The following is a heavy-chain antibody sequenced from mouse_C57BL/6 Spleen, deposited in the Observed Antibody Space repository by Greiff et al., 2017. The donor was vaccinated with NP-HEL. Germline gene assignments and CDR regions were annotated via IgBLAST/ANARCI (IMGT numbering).Heavy chain of an antibody. V-gene: IGHV1-18*01. Sequence: EVQLQQSGPELVKPGASVKIPCKASGYTFTDYNMDWVKQSHGKSLEWIGDINPNNGGTIYNQKFKGKATLTVDKSSSTAYMELRSLTSEDTAVYYCARKYYGSSYEGYFDYWGQGTTLTVSS. D-gene: IGHD1-1*01. J-gene: IGHJ2*01. CDR3: ARKYYGSSYEGYFDY. CDR2: INPNNGGT. CDR1: GYTFTDYN.